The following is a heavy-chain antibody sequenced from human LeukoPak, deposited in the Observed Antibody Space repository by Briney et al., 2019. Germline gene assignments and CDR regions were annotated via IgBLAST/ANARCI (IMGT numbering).Heavy chain of an antibody. D-gene: IGHD1-26*01. V-gene: IGHV3-23*01. CDR2: ISGSGGST. CDR3: AKGAISGSYSPDDAFDI. CDR1: GFTFSSYA. Sequence: GGSLRLSCAASGFTFSSYAMSWVRQAPGKGLEWVSAISGSGGSTYYADSVKGRFTISRDNSKNTLYLQMNSLRAEDTAVYYCAKGAISGSYSPDDAFDIWGQGTMVTVPS. J-gene: IGHJ3*02.